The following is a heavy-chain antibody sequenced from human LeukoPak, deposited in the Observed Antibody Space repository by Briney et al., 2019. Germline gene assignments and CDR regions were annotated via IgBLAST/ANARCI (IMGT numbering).Heavy chain of an antibody. D-gene: IGHD3-10*01. CDR3: AKTRGYYYGSGRGFFDY. CDR1: GSSISTGYY. J-gene: IGHJ4*02. CDR2: IYHSGST. Sequence: SETLSLTCTVSGSSISTGYYWGWIRQPPGKGLEWIGSIYHSGSTYYNPSLKSRVTISVDTSKNQFSLKLSSVTAADTAVYYCAKTRGYYYGSGRGFFDYWGQGTLVTVSS. V-gene: IGHV4-38-2*02.